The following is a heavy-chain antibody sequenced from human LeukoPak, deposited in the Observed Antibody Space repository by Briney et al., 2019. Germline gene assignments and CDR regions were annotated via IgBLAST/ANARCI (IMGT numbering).Heavy chain of an antibody. D-gene: IGHD3-22*01. CDR3: STNGVRDSRGYYYIFDY. Sequence: PGGSLRLSCAASGFAFNNAWMSWVRQAPGKGLEWIGRIKSKTGGAATEYAAPVTGRFTISRDESKNTLYLQMNSLKSEDTAVYYCSTNGVRDSRGYYYIFDYWGQGTLVTVSS. J-gene: IGHJ4*02. V-gene: IGHV3-15*01. CDR2: IKSKTGGAAT. CDR1: GFAFNNAW.